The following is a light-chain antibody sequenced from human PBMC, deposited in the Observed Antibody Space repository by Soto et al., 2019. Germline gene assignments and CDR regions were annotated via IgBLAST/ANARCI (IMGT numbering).Light chain of an antibody. CDR1: QSIDKW. CDR2: KAS. V-gene: IGKV1-5*03. J-gene: IGKJ1*01. Sequence: DIQMTQSPSTLSASVGDRVTITCRASQSIDKWLAWYQQKPGKAPKLLSYKASILQSGVPSRFSGSGSGTEFTLTISSLQPDDVGSYFCQQYNRFSWTFGQGTKVEIK. CDR3: QQYNRFSWT.